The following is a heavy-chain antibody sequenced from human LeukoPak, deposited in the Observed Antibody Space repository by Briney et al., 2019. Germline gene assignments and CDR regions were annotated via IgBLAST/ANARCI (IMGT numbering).Heavy chain of an antibody. V-gene: IGHV3-30*18. CDR3: AKERTYSDTSGYPGDY. J-gene: IGHJ4*02. CDR2: ISYDGSNK. Sequence: GGSLRLSCAASGFTFSAYGMHWIRQAPGKGLEWVAVISYDGSNKYNADSVKGRFTISRDNSKNTLYLQVNSLRGEDTAVYYCAKERTYSDTSGYPGDYWGQGTLVTVSS. D-gene: IGHD3-22*01. CDR1: GFTFSAYG.